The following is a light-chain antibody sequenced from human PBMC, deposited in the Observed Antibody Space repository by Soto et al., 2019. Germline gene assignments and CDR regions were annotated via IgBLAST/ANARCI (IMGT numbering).Light chain of an antibody. V-gene: IGKV3-15*01. CDR2: GAS. CDR1: QSVNSN. Sequence: EIVRTQSPATLSVSPGERATLSCSASQSVNSNLAWYQQKPGQAPSLLIYGASTRATGVPARFSGSGSGTKFTLTISSLQSEDCAVYYCQQYNNWPPYTFGQGTKLEIK. CDR3: QQYNNWPPYT. J-gene: IGKJ2*01.